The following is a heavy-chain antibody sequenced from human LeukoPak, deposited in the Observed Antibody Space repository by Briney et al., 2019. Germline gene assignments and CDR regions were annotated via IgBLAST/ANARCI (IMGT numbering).Heavy chain of an antibody. CDR2: INVDGSST. V-gene: IGHV3-74*01. D-gene: IGHD5-18*01. J-gene: IGHJ6*03. CDR1: GFTFSSYW. Sequence: GGSLRLSCAASGFTFSSYWMHWVRQTPGKGLVWVSRINVDGSSTSYADSVKGRFTISRDNAKNSLYLQMNSLRAEDTAVYYCARISGYSYGYGRDYYYYMDVWGKGTTVTISS. CDR3: ARISGYSYGYGRDYYYYMDV.